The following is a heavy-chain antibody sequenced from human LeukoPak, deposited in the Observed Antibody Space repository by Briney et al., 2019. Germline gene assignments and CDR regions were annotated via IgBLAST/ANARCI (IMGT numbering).Heavy chain of an antibody. Sequence: GGSLRLSCAASGFTVSSNYMSWVRQAPGKGLEWVSVIYSGGSTYYADSVKGRFTISRDNSKNTLYLQMNSLRAEDTAVYYCARGIDYYGSGSYYNEGISFEYYFDYWGQGTLVTVSS. CDR2: IYSGGST. V-gene: IGHV3-66*01. D-gene: IGHD3-10*01. CDR3: ARGIDYYGSGSYYNEGISFEYYFDY. J-gene: IGHJ4*02. CDR1: GFTVSSNY.